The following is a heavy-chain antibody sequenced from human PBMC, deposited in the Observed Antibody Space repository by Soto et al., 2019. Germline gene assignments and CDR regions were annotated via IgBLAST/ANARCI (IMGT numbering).Heavy chain of an antibody. CDR2: ISYDGSNK. D-gene: IGHD3-22*01. Sequence: QVQLVESGGGVVQPGRSLRLSCAASGFTFSSYAMHWVRQAPGKGLEWVAVISYDGSNKYYADSVKGRFTISRDNSKNTLYLQMNSLRAEDTAVYYCARDGSLASMIVVVTGDAFDIWGQGTMVTVSS. CDR3: ARDGSLASMIVVVTGDAFDI. V-gene: IGHV3-30-3*01. J-gene: IGHJ3*02. CDR1: GFTFSSYA.